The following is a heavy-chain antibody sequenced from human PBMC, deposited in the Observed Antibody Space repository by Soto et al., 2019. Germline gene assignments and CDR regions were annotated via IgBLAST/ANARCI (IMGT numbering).Heavy chain of an antibody. CDR2: IYYSGSA. J-gene: IGHJ2*01. D-gene: IGHD5-18*01. V-gene: IGHV4-59*08. Sequence: SETLSLTCSVSGVSLTNYYLSWVRQPPGKGLEWIGHIYYSGSANYNPSLKSRVTISADTSKNHFSLKLSSVTAADAGVYYCTRFGAMVRKGYFDLWGRGTLVTVSS. CDR3: TRFGAMVRKGYFDL. CDR1: GVSLTNYY.